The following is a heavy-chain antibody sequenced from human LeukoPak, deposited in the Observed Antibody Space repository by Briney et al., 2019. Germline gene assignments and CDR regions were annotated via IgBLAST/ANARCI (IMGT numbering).Heavy chain of an antibody. CDR2: IYYSGST. D-gene: IGHD3-10*01. CDR1: GGSFSGYY. V-gene: IGHV4-59*12. J-gene: IGHJ4*02. Sequence: SETLSLTCAVYGGSFSGYYWSWIRQPPGKGLEWIGYIYYSGSTNYNPSLKSRVTISVDTSKNQFSLKLSSVTAADTAVYYCASVLWFGELAFDYWGQGTLVTVSS. CDR3: ASVLWFGELAFDY.